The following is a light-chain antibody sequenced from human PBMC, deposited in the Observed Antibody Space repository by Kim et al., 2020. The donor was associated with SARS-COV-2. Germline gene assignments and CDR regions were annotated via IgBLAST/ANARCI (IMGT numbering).Light chain of an antibody. CDR2: DNN. J-gene: IGLJ3*02. CDR1: SPDIGIKY. V-gene: IGLV1-51*01. CDR3: GTWDNTLNVGV. Sequence: GQKVAISGSGASPDIGIKYVSWYQHLPGTAPKLLIYDNNKRPSGIPDRFSGSKSGTSANLGITGLQTGDEADYYCGTWDNTLNVGVFGGGTQLTVL.